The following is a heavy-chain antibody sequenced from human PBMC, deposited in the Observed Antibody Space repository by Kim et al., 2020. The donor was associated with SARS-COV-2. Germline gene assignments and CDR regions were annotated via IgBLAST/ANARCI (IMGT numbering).Heavy chain of an antibody. V-gene: IGHV3-23*01. CDR2: ITGSGGST. CDR3: AKLVKISGYHPRYFGY. CDR1: GFTFSSYA. D-gene: IGHD3-22*01. J-gene: IGHJ4*01. Sequence: GGSLRLSCAASGFTFSSYAMSWVRQAPGKGLEWVSAITGSGGSTYYADSVKGRFTISRDNSKNTLYLQMNSLRAEDTAGYYCAKLVKISGYHPRYFGYWGQGSLVTVSS.